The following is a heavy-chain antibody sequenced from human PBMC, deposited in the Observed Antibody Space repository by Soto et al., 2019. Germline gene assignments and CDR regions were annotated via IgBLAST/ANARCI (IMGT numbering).Heavy chain of an antibody. Sequence: GASVKVSCKASGYTFTSYGISWVRQAPGQGLEWMGWISAYNGNTNYAQKLQGRVTMTTDTSTSTAYMELRSLRSDDTAVYYCARDFSPRDYESSGYQYADDYWGQGTLVTVSS. CDR1: GYTFTSYG. CDR3: ARDFSPRDYESSGYQYADDY. J-gene: IGHJ4*02. CDR2: ISAYNGNT. D-gene: IGHD3-22*01. V-gene: IGHV1-18*01.